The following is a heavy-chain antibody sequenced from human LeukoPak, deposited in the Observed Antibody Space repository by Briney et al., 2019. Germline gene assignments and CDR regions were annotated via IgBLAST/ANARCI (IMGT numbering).Heavy chain of an antibody. CDR2: IIGSGGST. J-gene: IGHJ4*02. Sequence: GGSLRLSCAASGFTFSSYAMTWVRQAPGKGLEWVSTIIGSGGSTYYADSVKGRFTISRDNSKNTLYLQMNSLRAEDTAVYYCAKGVIVARPRFDYWGQGTLVTVSS. D-gene: IGHD5-12*01. V-gene: IGHV3-23*01. CDR3: AKGVIVARPRFDY. CDR1: GFTFSSYA.